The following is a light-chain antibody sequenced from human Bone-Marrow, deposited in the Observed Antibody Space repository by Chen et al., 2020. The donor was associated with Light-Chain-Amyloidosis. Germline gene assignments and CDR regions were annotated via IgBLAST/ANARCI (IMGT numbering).Light chain of an antibody. Sequence: SSELTQPPSVSVSPGQTARITCSGDDLPKKYAYWYQQKPGQSPVLVINRDTERPSGISERFSGSSSVTTATLTISGVQAEDEADDHCQSADSSGTYEVIFGGGTKLTVL. CDR3: QSADSSGTYEVI. CDR1: DLPKKY. CDR2: RDT. V-gene: IGLV3-25*03. J-gene: IGLJ2*01.